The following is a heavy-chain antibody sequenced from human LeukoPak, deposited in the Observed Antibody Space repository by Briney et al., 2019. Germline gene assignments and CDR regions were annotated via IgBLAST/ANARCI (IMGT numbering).Heavy chain of an antibody. CDR3: ARAHSGSYYSDY. V-gene: IGHV3-30-3*01. Sequence: GRSLRLSCAASGFTFSSYAMHWVRQAPGKGLEWVAVISYDGSNKYYADSVKGRFTISRDNSKNTLYLQMNSLRAEDTAVYYCARAHSGSYYSDYWGQGTLVTVSS. CDR1: GFTFSSYA. D-gene: IGHD1-26*01. CDR2: ISYDGSNK. J-gene: IGHJ4*02.